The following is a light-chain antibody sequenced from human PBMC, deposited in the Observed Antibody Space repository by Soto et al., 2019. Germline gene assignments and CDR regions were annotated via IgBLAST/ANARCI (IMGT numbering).Light chain of an antibody. V-gene: IGLV2-8*01. CDR2: EVN. Sequence: QSALTQPPSASGSPGQSVTISCTGTSSDVGGYKYVSWYQQKSGKAPKLIIYEVNERPSGVPDRFSGSKSDNTASLTVSGLQAEDEADYYCSAYAGLNNMLFGGGTKLTVL. J-gene: IGLJ2*01. CDR1: SSDVGGYKY. CDR3: SAYAGLNNML.